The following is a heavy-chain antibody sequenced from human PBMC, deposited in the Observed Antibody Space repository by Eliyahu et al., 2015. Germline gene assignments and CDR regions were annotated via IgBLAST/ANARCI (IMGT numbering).Heavy chain of an antibody. CDR3: ARDRNGGNYFDY. CDR2: IKQDGSEK. D-gene: IGHD4-23*01. Sequence: EVQLVESGGGLVQPGGSLRLSCAASGFAFSSYWXSWXRQAPGKGLEWVANIKQDGSEKYYVDSVKGRFTISRDNAKNSLYLQMNSLRAEDTAVYYCARDRNGGNYFDYWGQGTLVTVSS. V-gene: IGHV3-7*01. J-gene: IGHJ4*02. CDR1: GFAFSSYW.